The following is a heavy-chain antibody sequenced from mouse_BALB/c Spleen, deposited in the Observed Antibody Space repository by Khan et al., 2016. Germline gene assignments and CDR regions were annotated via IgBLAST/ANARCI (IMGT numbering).Heavy chain of an antibody. CDR1: GFTFSSFG. V-gene: IGHV5-17*02. CDR2: ISSGSSAI. Sequence: EVELVESGGGLVQPGGSRKLSCAASGFTFSSFGMHWVRQAPEKGLEWVAFISSGSSAIYYADTVKGRLTISRDNPKNTLFLQMTSLWSVDTAMYYCGRGDYWGQGTTLTVSS. CDR3: GRGDY. J-gene: IGHJ2*01.